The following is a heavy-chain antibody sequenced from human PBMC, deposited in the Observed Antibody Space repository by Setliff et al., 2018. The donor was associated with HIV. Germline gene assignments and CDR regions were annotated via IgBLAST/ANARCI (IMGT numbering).Heavy chain of an antibody. CDR3: AKAHPGSSGLIDY. D-gene: IGHD3-22*01. CDR2: LSCSGVST. Sequence: LRLSCAASGFTFGSFAMSWVRQAPGKGLEWVSTLSCSGVSTYYADSVKGRFTISRDNSKNTLYLQMSSLRAEDTAVYYCAKAHPGSSGLIDYWGQGTLVTVSS. J-gene: IGHJ4*02. CDR1: GFTFGSFA. V-gene: IGHV3-23*01.